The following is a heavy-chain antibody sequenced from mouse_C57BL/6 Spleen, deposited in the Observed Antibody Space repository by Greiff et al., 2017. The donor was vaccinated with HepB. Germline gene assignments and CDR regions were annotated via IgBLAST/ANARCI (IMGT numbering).Heavy chain of an antibody. J-gene: IGHJ1*03. Sequence: QVQLQQPGAELVKPGASVKLSCKASGYTFTSYWMHWVKQRPGQGLEWIGMIHPNSGSTNYNEKFKSKATLTVDKSSSTAYMQLSSLTSEDSAVYYCARPPTVVVHWYFDVWGTGTTVTVSS. CDR2: IHPNSGST. V-gene: IGHV1-64*01. CDR1: GYTFTSYW. D-gene: IGHD1-1*01. CDR3: ARPPTVVVHWYFDV.